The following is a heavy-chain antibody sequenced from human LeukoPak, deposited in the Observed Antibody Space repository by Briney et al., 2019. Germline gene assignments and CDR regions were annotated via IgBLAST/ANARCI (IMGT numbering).Heavy chain of an antibody. Sequence: GGSLRLSCTTSGFTFGDYAMSWVRQAPGKGLEWVGFIRSKAYGATTEYAASVKGRFTISRDDSKSIAYLQMNSLKTEDTAVYYCSRVLAETLAFDYWGQGTLITASS. J-gene: IGHJ4*02. CDR2: IRSKAYGATT. V-gene: IGHV3-49*04. CDR1: GFTFGDYA. D-gene: IGHD3-3*02. CDR3: SRVLAETLAFDY.